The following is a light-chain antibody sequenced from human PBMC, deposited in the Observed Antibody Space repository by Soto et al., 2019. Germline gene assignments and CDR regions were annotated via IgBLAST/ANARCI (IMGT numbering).Light chain of an antibody. V-gene: IGLV1-44*01. CDR3: AAWDDSLNAVV. CDR1: SSNVGRNT. Sequence: QSVLTQPPSASGTPGQRVTISCSGSSSNVGRNTVNWYQQLPGTAPKLLIYSNNQRPSGVPDRFSGSKSGTSASLAISGLQSEYEADYYCAAWDDSLNAVVFGGGTKLTVL. CDR2: SNN. J-gene: IGLJ2*01.